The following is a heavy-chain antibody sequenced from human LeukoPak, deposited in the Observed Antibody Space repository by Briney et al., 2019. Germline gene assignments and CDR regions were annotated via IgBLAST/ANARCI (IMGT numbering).Heavy chain of an antibody. CDR1: GFTFSSYG. D-gene: IGHD6-13*01. CDR3: AKEGGYSSSWLTFDS. J-gene: IGHJ4*02. Sequence: PGGSLRLSCAASGFTFSSYGMSWVRQAPGKGLEWVSVISDSGESTYHADSVKGRFTISRDNSKNTLYLQMNSLRAEDTAVYYCAKEGGYSSSWLTFDSWGQGTLVTVSS. V-gene: IGHV3-23*01. CDR2: ISDSGEST.